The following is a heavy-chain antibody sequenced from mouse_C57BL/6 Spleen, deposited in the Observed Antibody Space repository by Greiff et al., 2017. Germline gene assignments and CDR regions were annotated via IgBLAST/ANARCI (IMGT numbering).Heavy chain of an antibody. Sequence: EVQVVESGGDLVKPGGSLKLSCAASGFTFSSYGMSWVRQTPDKRLEWVATISSGGSYTYYPDSVKGRFTISRDNAKNTLYLQMSSLKSEDTAMYYCADYYGSSQSAWFAYWGQGTLVTVSA. CDR1: GFTFSSYG. V-gene: IGHV5-6*01. CDR2: ISSGGSYT. D-gene: IGHD1-1*01. J-gene: IGHJ3*01. CDR3: ADYYGSSQSAWFAY.